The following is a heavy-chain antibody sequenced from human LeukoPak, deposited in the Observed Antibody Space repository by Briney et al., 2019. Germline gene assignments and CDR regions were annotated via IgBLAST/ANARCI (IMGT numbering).Heavy chain of an antibody. CDR1: GFTFSSYA. V-gene: IGHV3-30-3*01. CDR3: ARGTLPDTPLDY. CDR2: ISYDGSNK. Sequence: PGGSLRLSCVASGFTFSSYAMHWVRQAPGKGLEWVAVISYDGSNKYYADSVKGRFTISRDNSKNTLYLQMNSLRAEDTAVYYCARGTLPDTPLDYWGQGTLVTVSS. D-gene: IGHD2-2*01. J-gene: IGHJ4*02.